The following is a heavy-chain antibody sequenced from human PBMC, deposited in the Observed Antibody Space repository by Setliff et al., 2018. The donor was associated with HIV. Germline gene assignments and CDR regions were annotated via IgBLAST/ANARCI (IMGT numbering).Heavy chain of an antibody. V-gene: IGHV4-34*01. D-gene: IGHD3-10*01. Sequence: PSETLSLTCAVYGGSFSGYYWSWIRQPPGKGLEWIGEINHSGSTNYNPSLKSRVTISVDTSKNQFSLKLYSVTAADTAVYYCARRGIWFGLNELSGRHWFDPWGQGTRVT. CDR2: INHSGST. CDR3: ARRGIWFGLNELSGRHWFDP. J-gene: IGHJ5*02. CDR1: GGSFSGYY.